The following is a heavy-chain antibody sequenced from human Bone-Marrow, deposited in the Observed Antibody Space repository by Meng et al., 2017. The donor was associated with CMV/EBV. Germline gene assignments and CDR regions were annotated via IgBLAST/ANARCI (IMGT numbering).Heavy chain of an antibody. J-gene: IGHJ5*02. D-gene: IGHD3-10*01. Sequence: GESLKISCAASGFTFSSYAMNWVRQAPGKGLEWVSAISGSGDSTYYADFVKGRFTISRDNSKNTLYLQMNSLRSEDTAVYYCARGLNHKDNVLLWFGDPWGQGTLVTVSS. CDR1: GFTFSSYA. V-gene: IGHV3-23*01. CDR3: ARGLNHKDNVLLWFGDP. CDR2: ISGSGDST.